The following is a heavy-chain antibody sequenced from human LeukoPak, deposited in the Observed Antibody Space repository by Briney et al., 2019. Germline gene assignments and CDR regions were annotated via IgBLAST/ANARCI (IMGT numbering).Heavy chain of an antibody. Sequence: PGGSLRLSSAASGFTFSSYWMSWVRQAPGKGLEWVANIKQDGSEKYYVDSVKGRFTISRDNAKNSLYLQMNSLGAEDTAVYYCARDYYGSGSYYNRGFDYWGQGTLVTVSS. CDR2: IKQDGSEK. CDR1: GFTFSSYW. CDR3: ARDYYGSGSYYNRGFDY. J-gene: IGHJ4*02. D-gene: IGHD3-10*01. V-gene: IGHV3-7*03.